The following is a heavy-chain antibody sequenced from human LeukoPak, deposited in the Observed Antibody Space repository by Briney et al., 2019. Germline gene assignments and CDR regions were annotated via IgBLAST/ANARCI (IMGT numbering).Heavy chain of an antibody. CDR2: MNPNSGST. Sequence: ASVKVSCKASGYTFTSYDINWVRQATGQGLEWMGWMNPNSGSTGYAQKFQGRVTMTRNTSISTAYMELSSLRSEDTAVYYCARCIAAAGIYYYYGMDVWGKGPRSPSPQ. D-gene: IGHD6-13*01. CDR1: GYTFTSYD. V-gene: IGHV1-8*01. CDR3: ARCIAAAGIYYYYGMDV. J-gene: IGHJ6*01.